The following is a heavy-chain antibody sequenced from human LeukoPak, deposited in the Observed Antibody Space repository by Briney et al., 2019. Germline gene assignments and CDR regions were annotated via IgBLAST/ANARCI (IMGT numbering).Heavy chain of an antibody. D-gene: IGHD3-10*01. CDR1: GYSFTSYW. J-gene: IGHJ3*02. CDR2: IYPGDSDT. CDR3: ARSSPYGSGSYQDAFDI. V-gene: IGHV5-51*01. Sequence: GESLKISCKGSGYSFTSYWIGWVRQVPGKGPEWMGIIYPGDSDTRYSPSFQGQVTISADKSISTAYLQWSSLKASDTAMYYCARSSPYGSGSYQDAFDIWGQGTMVTVSS.